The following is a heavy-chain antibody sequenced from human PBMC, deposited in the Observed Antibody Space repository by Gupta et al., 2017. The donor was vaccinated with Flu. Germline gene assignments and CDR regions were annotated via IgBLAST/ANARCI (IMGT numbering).Heavy chain of an antibody. CDR2: INHSGST. Sequence: QVQLQQWGAGLLKPSETLSLTCAVYGGSFSGYYWSWIRQPPGKGLEWIGEINHSGSTNYNPSLKSRVTISVDTSKNQFSLKLSSVTAADTAVYYCARGRIGRGKVIITYYYYGMDVWGQGTTVTVS. V-gene: IGHV4-34*01. CDR3: ARGRIGRGKVIITYYYYGMDV. J-gene: IGHJ6*01. CDR1: GGSFSGYY. D-gene: IGHD3-9*01.